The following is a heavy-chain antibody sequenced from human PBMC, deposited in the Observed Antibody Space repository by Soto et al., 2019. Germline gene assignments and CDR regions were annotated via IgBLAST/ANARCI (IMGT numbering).Heavy chain of an antibody. V-gene: IGHV3-30-3*01. Sequence: GGSLRLSCAASGFTFSSYAMHWVRQAPGKGLEWVAVIPYDGSNKYYADSVKGRFTISRDNSKNTLYLQMNSLRAEDTAVYYCARARTTRVAYYYGMDVWGQGTTVTVSS. CDR1: GFTFSSYA. CDR2: IPYDGSNK. J-gene: IGHJ6*02. CDR3: ARARTTRVAYYYGMDV. D-gene: IGHD2-21*01.